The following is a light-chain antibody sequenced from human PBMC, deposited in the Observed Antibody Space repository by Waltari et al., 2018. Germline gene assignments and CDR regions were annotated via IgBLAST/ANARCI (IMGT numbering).Light chain of an antibody. CDR1: TNDLCSYNY. V-gene: IGLV2-11*01. J-gene: IGLJ3*02. CDR2: DVT. Sequence: SALTQPRSVSGSPGQSVTISCTGTTNDLCSYNYVSWYQQHPGKAPILIILDVTKRPSGVPDRLSGAKAGNTASLTISGLRAEDDAEYYCCSYAGSYTWVLGGGTKLTVV. CDR3: CSYAGSYTWV.